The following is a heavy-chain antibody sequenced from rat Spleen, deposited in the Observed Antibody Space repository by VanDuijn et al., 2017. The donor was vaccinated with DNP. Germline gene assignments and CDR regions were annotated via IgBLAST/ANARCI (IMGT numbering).Heavy chain of an antibody. D-gene: IGHD1-3*01. J-gene: IGHJ1*01. Sequence: EVQLQESGPGLVKPSQSLSLTCSVTGYSFTSNYWAWIRKFPGNKMEWMGYIRFGGNTGYNPSLKSRISITRDTSKNQFFLQLNPVTTEDTATYYCARWNYGYWYFDFWGPGTMVTVSS. CDR2: IRFGGNT. CDR3: ARWNYGYWYFDF. V-gene: IGHV3-1*01. CDR1: GYSFTSNY.